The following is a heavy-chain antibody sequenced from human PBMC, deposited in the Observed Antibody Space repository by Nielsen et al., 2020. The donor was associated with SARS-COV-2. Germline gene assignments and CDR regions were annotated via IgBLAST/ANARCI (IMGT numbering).Heavy chain of an antibody. CDR3: ARNTYGGSTDY. CDR2: IYNRDSDT. V-gene: IGHV5-51*01. Sequence: GESLKISCQGSGYTFTSYWIGWVRQMPGKGLEWMGVIYNRDSDTRYNPSFQGQVTISADKSISTLYLQWSGLKASDSAMYYCARNTYGGSTDYWGQGTLVTVSS. J-gene: IGHJ4*02. D-gene: IGHD4-23*01. CDR1: GYTFTSYW.